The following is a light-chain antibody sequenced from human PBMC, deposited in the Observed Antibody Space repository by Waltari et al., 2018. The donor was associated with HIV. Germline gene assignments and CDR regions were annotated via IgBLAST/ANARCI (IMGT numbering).Light chain of an antibody. V-gene: IGLV2-14*01. J-gene: IGLJ2*01. CDR2: EIT. Sequence: QSALTQPASVSGSPGQSITISCTGTSSDIGGYNFVSWYQQHPGRAPRLMIYEITSRPPGVSNRFSGSRSGNTASLTISGLQAEDEADYYCSSYTSSATGVLFGGGTTLTVL. CDR3: SSYTSSATGVL. CDR1: SSDIGGYNF.